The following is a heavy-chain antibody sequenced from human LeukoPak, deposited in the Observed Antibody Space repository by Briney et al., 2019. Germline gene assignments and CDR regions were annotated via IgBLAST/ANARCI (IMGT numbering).Heavy chain of an antibody. CDR3: ARVRIGQQLDKYYYYAMDV. V-gene: IGHV1-2*02. CDR2: INPNSGGT. Sequence: ASAKVSCKASGYTFTDYYMHWVRQAPGQGLEWMGWINPNSGGTNYAQKFQGRVTMTTDTSISTAYMEVSRLRSDDTAVYYCARVRIGQQLDKYYYYAMDVWGQGTTATVSS. J-gene: IGHJ6*02. D-gene: IGHD6-13*01. CDR1: GYTFTDYY.